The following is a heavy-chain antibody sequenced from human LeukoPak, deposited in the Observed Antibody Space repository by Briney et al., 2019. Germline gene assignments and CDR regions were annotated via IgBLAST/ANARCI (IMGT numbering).Heavy chain of an antibody. V-gene: IGHV3-7*01. CDR2: IKPDGSDS. CDR1: GFTFSAFW. CDR3: ARLFGGVATFDY. J-gene: IGHJ4*02. Sequence: GGSLRLSCAASGFTFSAFWMSWVRQGPGKGLEWVASIKPDGSDSHHVDSVMGRFTISRDNAKNLLYLQMNSLSAEDTAVYYCARLFGGVATFDYWGQGALVTVSS. D-gene: IGHD5-12*01.